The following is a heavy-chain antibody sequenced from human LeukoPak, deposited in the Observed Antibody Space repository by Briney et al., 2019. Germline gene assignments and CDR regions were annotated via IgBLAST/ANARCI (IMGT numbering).Heavy chain of an antibody. CDR1: GFTFSSYA. CDR2: ISSNRGST. Sequence: PGGSLRLSCAASGFTFSSYAMHWVRQAPGKGLEYVSAISSNRGSTYYADSVKGRFTISRDNSKNTLYLQMGSLRAEDMAVYYCARDLDSSSWAALGIWGQGTMVTVSS. V-gene: IGHV3-64*02. CDR3: ARDLDSSSWAALGI. D-gene: IGHD6-13*01. J-gene: IGHJ3*02.